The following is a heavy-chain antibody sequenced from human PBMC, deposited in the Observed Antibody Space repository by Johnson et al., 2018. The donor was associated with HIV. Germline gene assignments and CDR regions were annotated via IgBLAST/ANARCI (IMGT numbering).Heavy chain of an antibody. CDR1: GFTVSDNY. V-gene: IGHV3-66*01. J-gene: IGHJ3*02. CDR2: LFSGGTT. D-gene: IGHD5-24*01. Sequence: VQLVESGGGLVQPGGSLRLSCAASGFTVSDNYMSWVRQAPGKGLEWVSVLFSGGTTYYADSVKGRFTISRDNSKNTLYLQMNSLRAEDTAVYYCARACRDGYTCDAFDIWGQGTMVTVSS. CDR3: ARACRDGYTCDAFDI.